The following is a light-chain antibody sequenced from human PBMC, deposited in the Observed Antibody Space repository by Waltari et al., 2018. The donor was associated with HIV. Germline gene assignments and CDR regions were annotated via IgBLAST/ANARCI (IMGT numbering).Light chain of an antibody. J-gene: IGKJ2*01. V-gene: IGKV3-15*01. CDR3: LQYNNWPYT. CDR1: QTVDSD. CDR2: GAS. Sequence: ERVMTQSPTTLSVSPGERATLSCRASQTVDSDLAWYQQRPGQPPRLLISGASTRATGIPARFSGSGSGTEFTLTINSLQSEDFAVYYCLQYNNWPYTFGQGTRLDIK.